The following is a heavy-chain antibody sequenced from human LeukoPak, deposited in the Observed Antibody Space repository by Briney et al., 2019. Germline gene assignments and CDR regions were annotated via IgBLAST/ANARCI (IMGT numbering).Heavy chain of an antibody. J-gene: IGHJ4*02. Sequence: GASVKVSCKASGYTFTSYGISWVRQAPGQGLEWMGWMNPNSGNTGYAQKFQGRVTMTRNTSISTAYMELSSLRSEDTAVYYCAGGPRNYYGSGSYYMPYYFDYWGQGTLVTVSS. D-gene: IGHD3-10*01. V-gene: IGHV1-8*02. CDR2: MNPNSGNT. CDR3: AGGPRNYYGSGSYYMPYYFDY. CDR1: GYTFTSYG.